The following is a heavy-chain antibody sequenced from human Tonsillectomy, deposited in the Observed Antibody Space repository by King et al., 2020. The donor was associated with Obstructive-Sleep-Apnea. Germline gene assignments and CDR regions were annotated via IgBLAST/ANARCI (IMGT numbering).Heavy chain of an antibody. CDR2: IIPIFGTA. D-gene: IGHD5-18*01. CDR3: ARSYSYGYQFDY. J-gene: IGHJ4*02. V-gene: IGHV1-69*01. CDR1: GGTFSSYA. Sequence: VQLVESGAEVKKPGSSVKVSCKASGGTFSSYAISWVRQAPGQGLEWMGGIIPIFGTANYAQKFQGRVTITADESTSTAYMELSGLRSEDTAVYYCARSYSYGYQFDYWGQGTLVTVSS.